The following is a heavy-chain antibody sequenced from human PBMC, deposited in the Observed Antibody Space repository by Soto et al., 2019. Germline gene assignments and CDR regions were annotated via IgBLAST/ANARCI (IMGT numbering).Heavy chain of an antibody. Sequence: VQLVESGGGLVKPVGSLRLSCAASGFTFHTAWLSWFRQPPGQGLEWVGRIKSNSAGGTTQDAAPVKGRFTISRDDSTTTLYLAMNSLKTEATVIYSCTTRSLTTYTGEEDHWGQGTLVTVSS. CDR1: GFTFHTAW. V-gene: IGHV3-15*01. CDR3: TTRSLTTYTGEEDH. D-gene: IGHD4-17*01. J-gene: IGHJ4*02. CDR2: IKSNSAGGTT.